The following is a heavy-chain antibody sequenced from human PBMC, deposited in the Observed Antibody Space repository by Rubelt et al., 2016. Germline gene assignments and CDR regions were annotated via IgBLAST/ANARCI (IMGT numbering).Heavy chain of an antibody. D-gene: IGHD6-13*01. Sequence: MGGIIPTSGPTSYAQRFKGRVTITADESTSPAYLEVSSLTSEDTAVYYCERLEAIAAGPGDYWGQGTLVIVSS. V-gene: IGHV1-69*01. J-gene: IGHJ4*02. CDR3: ERLEAIAAGPGDY. CDR2: IIPTSGPT.